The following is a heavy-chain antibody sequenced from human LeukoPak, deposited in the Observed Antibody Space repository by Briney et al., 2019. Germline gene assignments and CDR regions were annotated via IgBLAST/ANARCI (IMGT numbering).Heavy chain of an antibody. J-gene: IGHJ4*02. CDR1: GFTFSSYS. V-gene: IGHV3-48*04. CDR3: ARVGGEYYYGSGSPYNDY. Sequence: GGSLRLSCAASGFTFSSYSMNWVRQAPGKGLEWVSHISSSSSTIYYADSVKGRFTISRDNAENSLYLQMNSLRAEDTAVYYCARVGGEYYYGSGSPYNDYWGQGTLVTVSS. CDR2: ISSSSSTI. D-gene: IGHD3-10*01.